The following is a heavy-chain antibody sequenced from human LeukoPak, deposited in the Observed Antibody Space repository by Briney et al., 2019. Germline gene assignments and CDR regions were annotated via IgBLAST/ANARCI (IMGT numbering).Heavy chain of an antibody. J-gene: IGHJ4*02. Sequence: PSETLSLTCTFSGDSISRYYWTWIRQPPGKGLEWIGYIYYSGSTNYNPSLKSRVTISVDTSKNQFSLKLSSVTAADTAVYYCARDPYSNYFDHWGQGTLVTVSS. CDR1: GDSISRYY. D-gene: IGHD1-26*01. V-gene: IGHV4-59*01. CDR2: IYYSGST. CDR3: ARDPYSNYFDH.